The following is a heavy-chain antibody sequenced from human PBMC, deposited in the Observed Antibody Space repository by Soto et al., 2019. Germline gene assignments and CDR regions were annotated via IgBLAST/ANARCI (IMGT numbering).Heavy chain of an antibody. Sequence: QVQLQESGPRLVKPSETLSLTCSVSGDSISSYYWSWIRQPPGKGLEWIGYIYYSGSTNYNPSFKSRVTISVDTPKNQFSPKLTSVTAADTAVYYCARGVATIGPWGQGTLVTVSS. D-gene: IGHD5-12*01. CDR3: ARGVATIGP. J-gene: IGHJ5*02. CDR1: GDSISSYY. CDR2: IYYSGST. V-gene: IGHV4-59*01.